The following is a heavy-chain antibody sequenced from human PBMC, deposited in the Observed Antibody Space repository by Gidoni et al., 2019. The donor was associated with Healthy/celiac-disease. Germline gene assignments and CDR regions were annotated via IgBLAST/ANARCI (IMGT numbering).Heavy chain of an antibody. CDR3: ARGTIAAAGWFDP. V-gene: IGHV3-21*01. Sequence: EVQLVASGGGLVKPGGSLSLSCAASVFTFSSYSINWVRQDPGKGLEWVSSISSSSSYIYYAESVKGRFTISRDNAKKSLYLQMNSLRAEDTAVYYCARGTIAAAGWFDPWGQGTLVTVCS. D-gene: IGHD6-13*01. CDR2: ISSSSSYI. CDR1: VFTFSSYS. J-gene: IGHJ5*02.